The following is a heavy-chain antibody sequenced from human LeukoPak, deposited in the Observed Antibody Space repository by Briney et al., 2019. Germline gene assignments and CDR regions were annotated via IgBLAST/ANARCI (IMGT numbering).Heavy chain of an antibody. Sequence: SETLSLTGTVSGGSISSYCWSWIRQPPGKGXEXXGYIYYSGSINYNPSLKSRVTISVDTSKTQFSLNLSSVTAADTAVYYCALGYSGYDSYYFDYWGQGTLVTVSS. J-gene: IGHJ4*02. CDR1: GGSISSYC. CDR2: IYYSGSI. CDR3: ALGYSGYDSYYFDY. V-gene: IGHV4-59*01. D-gene: IGHD5-12*01.